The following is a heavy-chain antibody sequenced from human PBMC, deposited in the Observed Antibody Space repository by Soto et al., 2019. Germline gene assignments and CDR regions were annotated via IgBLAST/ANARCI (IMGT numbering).Heavy chain of an antibody. V-gene: IGHV1-46*01. CDR1: GYTFTSYY. D-gene: IGHD3-3*01. J-gene: IGHJ6*02. CDR2: INPSGGST. Sequence: ASVNVSCKASGYTFTSYYMHWVRQAPGQGLEWMGIINPSGGSTSYAQKFQGRVTMTRDTSTSTVYMELSSLRSEDTAVYYCARDGYDFWSGYPITYYYYYGMDVWGQGTTVTVSS. CDR3: ARDGYDFWSGYPITYYYYYGMDV.